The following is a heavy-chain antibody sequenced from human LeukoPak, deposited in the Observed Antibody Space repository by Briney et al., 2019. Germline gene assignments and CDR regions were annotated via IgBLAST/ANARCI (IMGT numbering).Heavy chain of an antibody. J-gene: IGHJ4*02. CDR1: GGSISSGGYS. Sequence: SETLSLTCAVSGGSISSGGYSWSWIRQPPGTGLEWIGYIYHSGSTYYNPSLKSRATISVDRSKNQFSLKLSSVTAADTAVYYCARKLDSSGYYDYWGQGTLVTVSS. D-gene: IGHD3-22*01. V-gene: IGHV4-30-2*01. CDR3: ARKLDSSGYYDY. CDR2: IYHSGST.